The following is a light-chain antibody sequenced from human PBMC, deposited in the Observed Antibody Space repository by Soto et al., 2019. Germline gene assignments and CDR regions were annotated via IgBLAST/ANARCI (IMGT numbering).Light chain of an antibody. J-gene: IGKJ4*01. CDR2: GAS. CDR3: QQYGISPFT. Sequence: EMVLTQSPGTLSLSPGERATLSCRASQSVSSNYLAWYQQKPGQAPRLLIYGASSRATGIPDRFSGSGSGTDFTLTISRLESEDSAVYYCQQYGISPFTFGGGTKVDI. V-gene: IGKV3-20*01. CDR1: QSVSSNY.